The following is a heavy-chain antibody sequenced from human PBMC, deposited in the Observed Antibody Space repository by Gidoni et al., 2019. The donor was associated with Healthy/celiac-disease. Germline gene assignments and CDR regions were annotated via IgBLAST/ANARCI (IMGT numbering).Heavy chain of an antibody. D-gene: IGHD3-3*01. J-gene: IGHJ4*02. CDR3: AKGAKSTYYDFWSGPY. V-gene: IGHV3-43*02. CDR1: GFTFVDYA. CDR2: ISGDGGST. Sequence: EVQLVESGGGVVQPGGSLSLYCAAHGFTFVDYAMHRVRQAPGKGLEWVSLISGDGGSTYYADSVKGRFTISRDNSKNSLYLQMNSLRTEDTALYYCAKGAKSTYYDFWSGPYWGQGTLVTVSS.